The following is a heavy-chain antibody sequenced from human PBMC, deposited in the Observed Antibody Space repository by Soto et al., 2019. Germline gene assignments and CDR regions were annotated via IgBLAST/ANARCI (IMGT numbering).Heavy chain of an antibody. CDR2: ISGSGGST. CDR1: GFTFSSYA. J-gene: IGHJ3*02. D-gene: IGHD4-17*01. V-gene: IGHV3-23*01. CDR3: AKGRDYGDYEAFDI. Sequence: EGSLRLSFAASGFTFSSYAMSWVRQAPGKGLEWVSAISGSGGSTYYADSVKGRFTISRDNSKNTLYLQMNSLRAEDTAVYYCAKGRDYGDYEAFDIWGQGTMVTVSS.